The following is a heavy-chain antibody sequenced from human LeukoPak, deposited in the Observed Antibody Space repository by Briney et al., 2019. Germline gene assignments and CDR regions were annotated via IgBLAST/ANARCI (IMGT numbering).Heavy chain of an antibody. CDR1: GYSFRSYW. D-gene: IGHD2-2*01. CDR3: ACRDLTSTWSYP. CDR2: IYPGDSRT. J-gene: IGHJ5*02. Sequence: GESLKISCKGLGYSFRSYWIGWVRQMPGKGMEWMGVIYPGDSRTRYNPSLQGQVTISVDKSINTAYLEWVSLKASDTAMYYCACRDLTSTWSYPWGQGTLVTVSS. V-gene: IGHV5-51*01.